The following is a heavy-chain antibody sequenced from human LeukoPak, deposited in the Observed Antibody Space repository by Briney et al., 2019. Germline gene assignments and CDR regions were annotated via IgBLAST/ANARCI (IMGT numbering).Heavy chain of an antibody. D-gene: IGHD1-26*01. CDR1: GGSISSSSYY. CDR3: AKDWELGS. V-gene: IGHV4-39*07. CDR2: IYYSGST. Sequence: SETLSLTCTVSGGSISSSSYYWGWIRQPPGKGLEWIGSIYYSGSTYYNPSLKSRVAISLDTSKSQFSLRLSSVTAADTAVYYCAKDWELGSWGQGTLVTVSS. J-gene: IGHJ5*02.